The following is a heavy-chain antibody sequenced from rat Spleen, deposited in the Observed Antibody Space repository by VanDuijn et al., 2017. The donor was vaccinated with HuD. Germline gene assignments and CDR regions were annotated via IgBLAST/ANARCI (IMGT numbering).Heavy chain of an antibody. D-gene: IGHD1-9*01. CDR2: MWSGGTT. CDR1: GLSLSSNS. CDR3: ARSAYGYNLNWFAY. J-gene: IGHJ3*01. Sequence: QVQLKESGPGLVQPSQTLSLTCTVSGLSLSSNSVSWIRQPPGEGLEWIGAMWSGGTTDYNSALKSRLSISRDTAKSQDPLKMNSLKTEDTAMYFCARSAYGYNLNWFAYWGQGTLVTVSS. V-gene: IGHV2-47*01.